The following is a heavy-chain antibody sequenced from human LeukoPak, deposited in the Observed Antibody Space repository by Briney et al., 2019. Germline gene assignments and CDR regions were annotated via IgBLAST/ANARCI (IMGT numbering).Heavy chain of an antibody. D-gene: IGHD6-13*01. CDR1: GFTFSSYS. Sequence: GGSLRLSCAASGFTFSSYSMNWVRQAPGNGLEWVSSISSSSSYIYYADSVKGRFTISRDNAMNSLYLQMNSLRAEDTAVYYCARVQYSSSWPFDYWGQGTLVTVSS. V-gene: IGHV3-21*01. CDR2: ISSSSSYI. CDR3: ARVQYSSSWPFDY. J-gene: IGHJ4*02.